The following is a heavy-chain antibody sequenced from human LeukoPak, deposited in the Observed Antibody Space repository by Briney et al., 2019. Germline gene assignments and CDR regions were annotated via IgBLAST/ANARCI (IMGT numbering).Heavy chain of an antibody. J-gene: IGHJ4*02. CDR2: INHSGST. V-gene: IGHV4-34*01. CDR1: GGSFSGYY. CDR3: ARLPFPAAAFDY. D-gene: IGHD2-2*01. Sequence: PSETLSLTCAVYGGSFSGYYWSWIRQPPGKGLEWIGEINHSGSTNYNPSLKSRVTISVDTSKNQFSLKLSSVTAADTAVYYCARLPFPAAAFDYWGQGTLVTVSS.